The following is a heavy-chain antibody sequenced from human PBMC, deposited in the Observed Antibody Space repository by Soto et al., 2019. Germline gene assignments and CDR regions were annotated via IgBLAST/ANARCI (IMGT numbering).Heavy chain of an antibody. Sequence: QVQLQESGPGLVKPSQTLSLTCTVSGGSISSGGYYWSWIRQHPGKGLEWIGYIYNSGSTFYKPSLNSRLTMSVDTSKNQFSLKLSSVTAADTAVYYCARGEELLWFGDPNPPWFDPWGQGTLVTVSS. V-gene: IGHV4-31*03. CDR3: ARGEELLWFGDPNPPWFDP. CDR1: GGSISSGGYY. J-gene: IGHJ5*02. D-gene: IGHD3-10*01. CDR2: IYNSGST.